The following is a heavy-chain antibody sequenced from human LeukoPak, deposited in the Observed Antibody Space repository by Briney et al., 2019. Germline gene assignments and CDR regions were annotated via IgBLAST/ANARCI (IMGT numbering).Heavy chain of an antibody. V-gene: IGHV4-34*01. CDR2: INHSGST. CDR1: TGSFSGYY. J-gene: IGHJ4*02. D-gene: IGHD3-10*01. Sequence: SETLSLTCAVYTGSFSGYYWSWIRQPPGKGLEWIGEINHSGSTNYNPSLKSRVTISRDMSKNQFSLNLRAVTAADTAVYYCASDFGPGSYRFDYWGRGTLVTVFS. CDR3: ASDFGPGSYRFDY.